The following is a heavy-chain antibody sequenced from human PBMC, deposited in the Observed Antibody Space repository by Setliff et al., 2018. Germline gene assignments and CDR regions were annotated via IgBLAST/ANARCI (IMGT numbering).Heavy chain of an antibody. CDR1: GITFKNAW. D-gene: IGHD3-10*01. CDR2: TYASGAA. CDR3: RLWLHETMRDY. Sequence: GGSLRLSCAASGITFKNAWMTWVRQAPEKGLEWVSVTYASGAANYEDSVKGRFTISRDNSKNTLYLQMNSLRAEDTAVYYCRLWLHETMRDYWGQGTLVTVSS. J-gene: IGHJ4*02. V-gene: IGHV3-53*01.